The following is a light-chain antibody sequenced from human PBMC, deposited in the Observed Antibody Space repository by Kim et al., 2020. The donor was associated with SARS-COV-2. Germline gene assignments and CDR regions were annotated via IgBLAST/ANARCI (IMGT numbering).Light chain of an antibody. CDR2: KAS. CDR3: QQYNDYSRT. Sequence: ASVGDTATITCRASQSISNWLAWYQQKPGKAPKLLIYKASNLESGVPSRFSGSGSETEFTLTISSLQPGDFATYYCQQYNDYSRTFGRGTKVDIK. CDR1: QSISNW. J-gene: IGKJ1*01. V-gene: IGKV1-5*03.